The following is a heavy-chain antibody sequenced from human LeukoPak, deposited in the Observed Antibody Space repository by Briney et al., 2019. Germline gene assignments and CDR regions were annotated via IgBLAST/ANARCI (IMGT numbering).Heavy chain of an antibody. J-gene: IGHJ3*02. CDR1: GGSISSGGYS. CDR2: IYHSGST. V-gene: IGHV4-30-2*02. CDR3: ARIKYYDSSGGDAFDI. Sequence: SETLSLTCAVSGGSISSGGYSWSWIRQPPGKGLEWIGYIYHSGSTYYNPSLKSRVTISVDRSKNQFSLKLSSVTAADTAVYYCARIKYYDSSGGDAFDIWGQGTMVTVSS. D-gene: IGHD3-22*01.